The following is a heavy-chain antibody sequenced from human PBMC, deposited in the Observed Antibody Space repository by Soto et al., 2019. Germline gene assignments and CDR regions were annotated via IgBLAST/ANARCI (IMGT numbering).Heavy chain of an antibody. D-gene: IGHD3-9*01. CDR3: ARHVRTGPYNYSCSGLDA. Sequence: SETLSLTCTVSGGSISSYYWSWIRQPPGKGLEWIGYIYYSGSTTYNPSLTSRVTLPVDTSQKHFSLRLSSVTAPDTAVYYCARHVRTGPYNYSCSGLDAWGQGTAVTVSS. V-gene: IGHV4-59*08. J-gene: IGHJ6*02. CDR2: IYYSGST. CDR1: GGSISSYY.